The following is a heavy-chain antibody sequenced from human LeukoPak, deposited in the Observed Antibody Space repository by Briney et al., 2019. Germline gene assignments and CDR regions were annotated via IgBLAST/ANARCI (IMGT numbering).Heavy chain of an antibody. J-gene: IGHJ6*02. V-gene: IGHV3-33*01. CDR3: ARDRSSITSYYYYGMDV. CDR2: IWYDGSNK. Sequence: GGSLRLSCAASGFTFSSYGMHWVRQAPGKGLEWVAVIWYDGSNKYYADSVKGRFTISRDNSENTLYLQMNSLRAEDTAVYYCARDRSSITSYYYYGMDVWGQGTTVTVSS. CDR1: GFTFSSYG. D-gene: IGHD1-20*01.